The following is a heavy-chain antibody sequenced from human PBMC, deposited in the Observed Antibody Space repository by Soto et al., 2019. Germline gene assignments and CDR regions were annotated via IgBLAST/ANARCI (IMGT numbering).Heavy chain of an antibody. D-gene: IGHD6-13*01. V-gene: IGHV4-39*01. CDR2: LYYSGST. CDR3: ARPPLTYPGPLAAAGPFDY. Sequence: QLQLQESGPGLVKPSETLSLTCTVSGGSISSSSYYWGWIRQPPGKGLEWIGSLYYSGSTYYNPSLKSRVTLSVDTSENPLSLQLSPVTAADPAVYSRARPPLTYPGPLAAAGPFDYWGQGTLVTVSS. CDR1: GGSISSSSYY. J-gene: IGHJ4*02.